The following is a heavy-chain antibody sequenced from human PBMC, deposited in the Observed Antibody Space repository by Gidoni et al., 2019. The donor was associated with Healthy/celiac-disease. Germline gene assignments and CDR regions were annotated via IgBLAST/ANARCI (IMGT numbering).Heavy chain of an antibody. J-gene: IGHJ4*02. CDR1: GFTFRSYA. D-gene: IGHD6-6*01. CDR3: AKDKPAARLAYFDY. V-gene: IGHV3-23*01. Sequence: EVQLLESGGGLVQRGGSLRLSCAASGFTFRSYAMSWVRQAPGRGLEWVSTISGSGGSTYYADSVKGRFTISRDNSKNTLYLQMNSLRAEDTAVYYCAKDKPAARLAYFDYWGQGTLVTVSS. CDR2: ISGSGGST.